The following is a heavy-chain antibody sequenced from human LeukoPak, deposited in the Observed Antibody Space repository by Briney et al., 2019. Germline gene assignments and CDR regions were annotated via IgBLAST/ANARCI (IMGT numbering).Heavy chain of an antibody. CDR3: ARDLDSSSSWTAFDI. CDR2: ISAYNGNT. CDR1: GYTFTSYG. D-gene: IGHD6-6*01. Sequence: ASVKVSCKASGYTFTSYGISWVRQAPGQGLEWMGWISAYNGNTNCAQKLQGRVTMTTDTSTSTAYMELRSLRSDDTAVYYCARDLDSSSSWTAFDIWGQGTMVTVSS. V-gene: IGHV1-18*01. J-gene: IGHJ3*02.